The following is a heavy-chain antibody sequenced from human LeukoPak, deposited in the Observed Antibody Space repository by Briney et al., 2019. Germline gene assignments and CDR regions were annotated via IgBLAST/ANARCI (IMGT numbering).Heavy chain of an antibody. D-gene: IGHD6-19*01. J-gene: IGHJ4*02. CDR1: GFTFSSYS. CDR3: ARKYSSGWYFDY. Sequence: GGSLRLSCAASGFTFSSYSMNWVRQAPGKGLEWVSSISSSSSYIYYADSVKGRFTISRDNAKNSLYLQVNSLRAEDTAVYYCARKYSSGWYFDYWGQGTLVTVSS. V-gene: IGHV3-21*01. CDR2: ISSSSSYI.